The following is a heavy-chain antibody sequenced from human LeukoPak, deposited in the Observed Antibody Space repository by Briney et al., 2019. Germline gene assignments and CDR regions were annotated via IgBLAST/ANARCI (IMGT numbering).Heavy chain of an antibody. CDR1: GGSISSYY. J-gene: IGHJ4*02. CDR2: IYYSGST. Sequence: SETLSLTCTVSGGSISSYYWSWIRQPPGKGLEWIGYIYYSGSTNYNPSLKSRVTISVDTSKSQFSLKLSSVTAADTAVYYCARADADYGDFDYWGQGTLVTVSS. CDR3: ARADADYGDFDY. D-gene: IGHD4-17*01. V-gene: IGHV4-59*08.